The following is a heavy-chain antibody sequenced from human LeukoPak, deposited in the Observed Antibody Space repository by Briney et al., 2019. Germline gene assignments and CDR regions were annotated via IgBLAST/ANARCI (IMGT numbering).Heavy chain of an antibody. Sequence: SETLSLTCTLSGGSFSSYYWSWIPQPPGKGLEGLVYIYYSGSTNYNPSLKSRVTISVDTSKNQFSLKLSSVTATDTAVYYCARVHYYDASDYSTSNWFDPWGQGTLVTVSS. CDR1: GGSFSSYY. D-gene: IGHD3-22*01. CDR2: IYYSGST. J-gene: IGHJ5*02. V-gene: IGHV4-59*01. CDR3: ARVHYYDASDYSTSNWFDP.